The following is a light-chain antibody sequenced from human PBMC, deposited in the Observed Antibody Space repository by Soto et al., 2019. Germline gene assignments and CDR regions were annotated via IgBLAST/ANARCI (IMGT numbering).Light chain of an antibody. CDR1: QSVSSSY. V-gene: IGKV3-20*01. J-gene: IGKJ4*01. Sequence: EIVLTQSPGTLSLSPGERATLSCRASQSVSSSYLAWYQQKPGQAPKLLIYGASTRATGIPDRFSGSGSGTDFTLTISRLEPEDFAVYYCQQYGSSPLTFGGGTNVEL. CDR2: GAS. CDR3: QQYGSSPLT.